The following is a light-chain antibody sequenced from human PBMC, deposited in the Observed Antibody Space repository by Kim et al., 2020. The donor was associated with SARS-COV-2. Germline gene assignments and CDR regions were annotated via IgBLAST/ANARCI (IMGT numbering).Light chain of an antibody. CDR3: QLYGSSPLMYT. CDR1: QSVNSDY. CDR2: GAS. J-gene: IGKJ2*01. V-gene: IGKV3-20*01. Sequence: EIVLTQSPGTLSLSPGERATLSCRASQSVNSDYLAWYQQIPGQPPRLLIFGASSRATGIPDRFSGSGSGTDFTLAISRLEPEDFAVYDCQLYGSSPLMYTFGQGTKLEI.